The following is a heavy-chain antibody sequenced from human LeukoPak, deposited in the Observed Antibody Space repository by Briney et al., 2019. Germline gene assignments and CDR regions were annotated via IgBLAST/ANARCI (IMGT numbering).Heavy chain of an antibody. V-gene: IGHV6-1*01. CDR2: TYYRSKWYN. D-gene: IGHD3-22*01. J-gene: IGHJ5*02. CDR1: GDSVSSDGAA. Sequence: SQTLSLTCAISGDSVSSDGAAWNWIRQSPSRGLEWLGRTYYRSKWYNDYAVSVKSRITINPDTSTNQFSLHLNSVTPEDTAVYYCARDPNDSPTFWFDPWGQGTLVTVSS. CDR3: ARDPNDSPTFWFDP.